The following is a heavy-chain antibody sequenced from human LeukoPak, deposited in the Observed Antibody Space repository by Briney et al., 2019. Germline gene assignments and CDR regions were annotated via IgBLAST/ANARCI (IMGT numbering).Heavy chain of an antibody. J-gene: IGHJ3*02. D-gene: IGHD5-12*01. CDR3: VSHPRGYGIFHI. V-gene: IGHV3-7*01. Sequence: GGSLRLSCAVSGFTFSRDWMSWVRQAPGKGLEWVANIKEDGSEQYYVDSVKGRFTISRDNAKKSLYLQMNSLRADDTAVYYCVSHPRGYGIFHIWGQGTMLTVSS. CDR1: GFTFSRDW. CDR2: IKEDGSEQ.